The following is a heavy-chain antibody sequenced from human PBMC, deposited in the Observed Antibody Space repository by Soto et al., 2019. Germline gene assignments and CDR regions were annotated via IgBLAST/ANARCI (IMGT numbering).Heavy chain of an antibody. V-gene: IGHV3-7*01. CDR3: ARDASGSSWFDF. CDR2: VNQDGSEQ. Sequence: PGASLRLSCAASGFTLSNYWMSWVRQTPGKGLEWVAKVNQDGSEQFYVDSVKGRFTISRDNAKTSLYLQINRLRAEDTAMYYCARDASGSSWFDFWGQGALVTVSS. D-gene: IGHD2-15*01. J-gene: IGHJ4*02. CDR1: GFTLSNYW.